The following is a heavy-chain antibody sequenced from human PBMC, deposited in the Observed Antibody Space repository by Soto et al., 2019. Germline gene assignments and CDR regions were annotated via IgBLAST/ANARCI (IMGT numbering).Heavy chain of an antibody. CDR2: ISSSSSYI. J-gene: IGHJ3*02. Sequence: PGGSLRLSCAASGFTFSSYSMNWVRQAPGKGLEWVSSISSSSSYIYYADSVKGRFTISRDNAKNSLYLQMNSLRAEDTAVYYCARDLDPEYSSSSGAFEIWGQGTMVTGSS. D-gene: IGHD6-6*01. V-gene: IGHV3-21*01. CDR3: ARDLDPEYSSSSGAFEI. CDR1: GFTFSSYS.